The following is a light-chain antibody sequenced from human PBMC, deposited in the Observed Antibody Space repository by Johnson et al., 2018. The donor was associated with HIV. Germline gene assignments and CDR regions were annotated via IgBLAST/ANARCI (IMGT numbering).Light chain of an antibody. Sequence: QSVLTQPPSVSAAPGQKVSISCSGSSSNIGNNYVSWYQQLPGTAPKLLIYDNNKRPSGIPDRLSGSKSVTSATLGITGLQTGDEADYYCGTWDSSLSAYVFATGTKVTVL. J-gene: IGLJ1*01. CDR2: DNN. V-gene: IGLV1-51*01. CDR3: GTWDSSLSAYV. CDR1: SSNIGNNY.